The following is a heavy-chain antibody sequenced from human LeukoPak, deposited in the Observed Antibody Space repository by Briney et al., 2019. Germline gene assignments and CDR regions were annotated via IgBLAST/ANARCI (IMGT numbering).Heavy chain of an antibody. D-gene: IGHD2-2*01. Sequence: GGSLRLSCAASGFTFSNAWMSWVRQAPGKGLEWVGRITSKTDGGTTDYAAPVKGRFTISRDDSKNTLYLQMNSLKTEDTAVYYCTTYIVVVPAAVLTDYGSQGTLVTVSS. J-gene: IGHJ4*02. V-gene: IGHV3-15*01. CDR2: ITSKTDGGTT. CDR1: GFTFSNAW. CDR3: TTYIVVVPAAVLTDY.